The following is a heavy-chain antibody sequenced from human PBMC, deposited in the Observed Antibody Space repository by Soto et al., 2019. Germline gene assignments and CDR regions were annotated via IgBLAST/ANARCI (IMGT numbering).Heavy chain of an antibody. CDR1: GGSISSSSYY. V-gene: IGHV4-39*01. J-gene: IGHJ6*02. CDR3: AGQATSTHYNYGMDV. CDR2: IYYSGST. Sequence: SETLSLTCTVSGGSISSSSYYWGWIRQPPGKGLAWIGSIYYSGSTYYNPSLKNRLTISVDTSKNQFALKLTSVTAANTAVYYCAGQATSTHYNYGMDVWGQGTTVTVSS. D-gene: IGHD4-4*01.